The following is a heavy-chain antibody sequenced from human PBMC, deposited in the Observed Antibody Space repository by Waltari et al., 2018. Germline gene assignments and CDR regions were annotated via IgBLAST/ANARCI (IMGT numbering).Heavy chain of an antibody. V-gene: IGHV1-18*01. D-gene: IGHD4-4*01. CDR2: ISPYNGNS. Sequence: QAQLVQSGPEVKKPGASVKVSCKASGYTFSSYGVNWVRQAPGQGLEWMGWISPYNGNSNYTQRLQSRITMTTDKSTTTAYLELRSLRSDDTAVYYCARVVGDYSTSFYYFYYGMDVWGQGTTVIVSS. CDR3: ARVVGDYSTSFYYFYYGMDV. CDR1: GYTFSSYG. J-gene: IGHJ6*02.